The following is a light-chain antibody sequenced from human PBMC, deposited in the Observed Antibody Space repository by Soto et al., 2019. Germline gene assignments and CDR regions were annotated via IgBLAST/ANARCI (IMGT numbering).Light chain of an antibody. J-gene: IGKJ3*01. CDR3: QQYGSSPLFT. CDR1: QSVSSSS. Sequence: EIVLTQSPGTLSLSPGERATLSCRASQSVSSSSLAWYQQKPGQAPRLLIYGASSRATGIPDTFSGSGSGTDFTLTISGLEPEDFAVYYCQQYGSSPLFTFGPGTKVDIQ. V-gene: IGKV3-20*01. CDR2: GAS.